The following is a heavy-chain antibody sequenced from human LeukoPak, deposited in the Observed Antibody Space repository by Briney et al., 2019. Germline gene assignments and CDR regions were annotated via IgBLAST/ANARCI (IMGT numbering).Heavy chain of an antibody. V-gene: IGHV4-59*02. CDR2: IYYSGST. D-gene: IGHD3-22*01. J-gene: IGHJ4*02. Sequence: PSETLSLTCTVSGGSVSSYYWSWIRQPPGKGLEWIGYIYYSGSTNYNPSLKSRVTISVDTSKNQFSLKLSSVTAADTAVYYCARVVDYYDSSGSFDYWGQGTLVTVSS. CDR1: GGSVSSYY. CDR3: ARVVDYYDSSGSFDY.